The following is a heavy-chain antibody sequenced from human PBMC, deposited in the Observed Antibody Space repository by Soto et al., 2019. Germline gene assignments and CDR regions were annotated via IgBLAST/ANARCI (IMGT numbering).Heavy chain of an antibody. CDR1: GYTFTGYY. V-gene: IGHV1-2*04. Sequence: ASVKVSCKASGYTFTGYYMHWVRQAPGQGLEWMGWINPNSGGTNYAQKFQGWVTMTRDTSISTAYMELSRLRSGDTAVYYCARDYGEYSSSSREGSHYYCYGMDVWGQGTTVTVSS. J-gene: IGHJ6*02. CDR3: ARDYGEYSSSSREGSHYYCYGMDV. D-gene: IGHD6-6*01. CDR2: INPNSGGT.